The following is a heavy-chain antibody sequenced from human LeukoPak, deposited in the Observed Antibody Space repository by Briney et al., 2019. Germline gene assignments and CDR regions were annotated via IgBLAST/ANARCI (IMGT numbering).Heavy chain of an antibody. Sequence: SETLSLTCTVSGGSISSSSYYWGWIRQPPGKGLEWIGSIYYSGSTYYNPSLKSRVTISVDTSKNQFSLKLSSVTAADTAVYYCARGRGYSSSWYYDHWGQGTLVTVSS. CDR1: GGSISSSSYY. CDR3: ARGRGYSSSWYYDH. J-gene: IGHJ4*02. V-gene: IGHV4-39*07. D-gene: IGHD6-13*01. CDR2: IYYSGST.